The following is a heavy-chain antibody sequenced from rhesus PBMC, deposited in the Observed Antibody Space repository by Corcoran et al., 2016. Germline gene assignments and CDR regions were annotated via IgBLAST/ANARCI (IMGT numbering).Heavy chain of an antibody. D-gene: IGHD2-15*01. Sequence: QVQLQESGPGLVKPSETLSLTCAVSGGSISSNNWWSWIRQPPGKGLEWIGCISGSSGSTYYNPSLKSRVTISTDTSKNQFSLKLSSVPAADTAVYYCARDRSTYWYFDLWGPGTPITISS. J-gene: IGHJ2*01. CDR2: ISGSSGST. V-gene: IGHV4-65*01. CDR3: ARDRSTYWYFDL. CDR1: GGSISSNNW.